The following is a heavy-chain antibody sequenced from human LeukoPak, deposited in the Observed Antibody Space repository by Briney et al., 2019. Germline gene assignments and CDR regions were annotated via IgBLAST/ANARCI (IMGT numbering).Heavy chain of an antibody. CDR1: GVTFGDYG. CDR2: INRNGDST. D-gene: IGHD1-26*01. V-gene: IGHV3-20*01. CDR3: ARKRLGGELGGFDS. Sequence: GGSLRLSCAASGVTFGDYGMSWVRQAPGKGLEWVSGINRNGDSTGYADFVKGRFTISRDNAKNSLYLQMNSLRVDDTALYHCARKRLGGELGGFDSWGQGTLVTVSS. J-gene: IGHJ4*02.